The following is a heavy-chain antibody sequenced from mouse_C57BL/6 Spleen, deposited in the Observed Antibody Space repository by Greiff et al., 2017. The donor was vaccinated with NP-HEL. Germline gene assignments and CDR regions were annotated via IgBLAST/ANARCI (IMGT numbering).Heavy chain of an antibody. V-gene: IGHV1-66*01. J-gene: IGHJ2*01. CDR2: IYPGSGNT. D-gene: IGHD1-1*01. CDR3: ASYYYGSSYYY. Sequence: QVQLQQSGPELVKPGASVKISCKASGYSFTSYYIHWVKQRPGQGLEWIGWIYPGSGNTKYNEKFKGKATLTADTSSSTAYMQLSSLTSEDSAVYYCASYYYGSSYYYWGQGTTLTVSS. CDR1: GYSFTSYY.